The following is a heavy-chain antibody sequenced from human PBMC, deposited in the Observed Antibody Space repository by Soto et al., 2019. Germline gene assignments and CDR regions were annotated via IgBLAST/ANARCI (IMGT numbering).Heavy chain of an antibody. CDR3: AKTHSRRYYMDV. CDR1: GGTFSSYT. V-gene: IGHV1-69*02. CDR2: IIPILGIA. J-gene: IGHJ6*03. Sequence: QVQLVQSGAEVKKPGSSVKVSCKASGGTFSSYTISWVRQAPGQGLEWMGRIIPILGIANYAQKFQGRVTITADKSPSTAYMELSSLRSEDTAVYYCAKTHSRRYYMDVWGKGTTVTVSS.